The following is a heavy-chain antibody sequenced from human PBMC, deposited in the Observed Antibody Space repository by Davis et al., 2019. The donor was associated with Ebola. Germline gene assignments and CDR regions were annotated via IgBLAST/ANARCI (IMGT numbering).Heavy chain of an antibody. D-gene: IGHD4-17*01. J-gene: IGHJ4*02. CDR1: GFTFTRDW. Sequence: GESLKISCAASGFTFTRDWMSWVRQAPGKGLEWVANIKQDGSVKYYVDSVKGRFTISRDNAKNSLYLQMNSLRAEDTAVYYCARDIGDTVTTQLDYWGQGTLVTVSS. CDR2: IKQDGSVK. V-gene: IGHV3-7*03. CDR3: ARDIGDTVTTQLDY.